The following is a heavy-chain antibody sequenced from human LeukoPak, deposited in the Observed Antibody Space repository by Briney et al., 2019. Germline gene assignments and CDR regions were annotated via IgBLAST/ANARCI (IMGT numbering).Heavy chain of an antibody. J-gene: IGHJ4*02. Sequence: SETLSLTCTVSGGSISSYYWSWIRQPPGKGPGWIGYIYYSGSTNYNPFLKSRVTISVDTSKNQFSLKLSSVTAADTAVYYCASGGGGGSGWADFDYWGQGTLVTVSS. V-gene: IGHV4-59*01. CDR1: GGSISSYY. CDR2: IYYSGST. CDR3: ASGGGGGSGWADFDY. D-gene: IGHD6-19*01.